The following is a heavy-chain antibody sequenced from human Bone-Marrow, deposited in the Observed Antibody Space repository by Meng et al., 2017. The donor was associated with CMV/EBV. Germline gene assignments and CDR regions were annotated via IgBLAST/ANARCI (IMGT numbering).Heavy chain of an antibody. D-gene: IGHD3-16*01. CDR1: GFTFSSYS. J-gene: IGHJ4*02. CDR3: ASTRLGILGD. V-gene: IGHV3-48*04. CDR2: ISGFDSTR. Sequence: GGSLRLSCAASGFTFSSYSMNWVRQAPGKGLEWVSYISGFDSTRYYADSVKGRFTVSRDNAENSLYLQMNSLRAEDTAVYYCASTRLGILGDWGQGTLVTVSS.